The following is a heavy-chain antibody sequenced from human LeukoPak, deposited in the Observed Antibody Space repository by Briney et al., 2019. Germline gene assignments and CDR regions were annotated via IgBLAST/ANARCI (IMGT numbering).Heavy chain of an antibody. J-gene: IGHJ3*02. CDR3: ARGKASFTVESAFDS. D-gene: IGHD2-2*01. V-gene: IGHV6-1*01. CDR2: TYYGSKWYN. CDR1: GDSVSSKSAA. Sequence: SQTLSLTCAISGDSVSSKSAAWNWIRQSPSRGLEWLGRTYYGSKWYNDYAVSVKSRITINPDTSKNQFSLQLNSVTPEDTAVYYCARGKASFTVESAFDSWGQGTMVTVSS.